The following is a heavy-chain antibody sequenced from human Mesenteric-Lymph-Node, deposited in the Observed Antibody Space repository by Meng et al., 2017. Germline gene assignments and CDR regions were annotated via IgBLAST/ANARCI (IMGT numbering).Heavy chain of an antibody. D-gene: IGHD3-22*01. CDR2: ISSSSSYI. Sequence: GGSLRLSCAASGFTFSSYSMNWVRQAPGKGLEWVSSISSSSSYIYYADSVKGRFTISRDNAKNTLYLQMNSLRAEDTAVYYCARDLKGFRGYYDSRLGWRGYFDLWGQGTLVTVSS. CDR3: ARDLKGFRGYYDSRLGWRGYFDL. J-gene: IGHJ5*02. V-gene: IGHV3-21*01. CDR1: GFTFSSYS.